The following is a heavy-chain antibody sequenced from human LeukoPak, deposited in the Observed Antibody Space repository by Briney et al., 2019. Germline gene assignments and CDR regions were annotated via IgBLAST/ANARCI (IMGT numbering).Heavy chain of an antibody. D-gene: IGHD3-22*01. V-gene: IGHV1-2*02. CDR2: INPNSGGT. Sequence: ASVKVSCKASGYTFTDYYMHWVRQAPGQGLEWMGWINPNSGGTNYAQKFQGRVTMTRDTSISTAFMELSSLRSDDTAVYYCAPTLNYYDSSGYSSPFDYWGQGALATVSS. J-gene: IGHJ4*02. CDR3: APTLNYYDSSGYSSPFDY. CDR1: GYTFTDYY.